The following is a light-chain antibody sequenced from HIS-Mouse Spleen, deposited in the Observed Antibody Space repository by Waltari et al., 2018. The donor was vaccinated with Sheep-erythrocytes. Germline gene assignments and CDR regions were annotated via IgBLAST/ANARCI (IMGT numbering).Light chain of an antibody. Sequence: DIVMTQSPLSLPVTPGEPASISCRSSQSLLHSNGYNYLDWYLQKPGQSPQHLIYLGSNRTSGVPDRFSGSGSGTDVTLKISRVEAEDVGVYYCMQALQTPFTFGPGTKVDIK. V-gene: IGKV2-28*01. CDR1: QSLLHSNGYNY. J-gene: IGKJ3*01. CDR3: MQALQTPFT. CDR2: LGS.